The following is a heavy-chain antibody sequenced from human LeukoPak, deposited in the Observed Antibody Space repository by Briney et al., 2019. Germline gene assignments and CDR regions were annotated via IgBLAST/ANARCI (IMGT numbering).Heavy chain of an antibody. CDR3: ASVYKYGMDV. Sequence: ASVKVSCKASGYTPTSYYLHWVRQAPGQGLEWIAIINPSGGSTSHAQKFQGRVTMTRDTSASTVYMELSSLRSEDTAVYYCASVYKYGMDVWGQGTTVTVSS. CDR1: GYTPTSYY. J-gene: IGHJ6*02. V-gene: IGHV1-46*01. CDR2: INPSGGST.